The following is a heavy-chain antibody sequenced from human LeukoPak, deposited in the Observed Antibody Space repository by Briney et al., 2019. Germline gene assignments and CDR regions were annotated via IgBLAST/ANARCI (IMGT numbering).Heavy chain of an antibody. J-gene: IGHJ4*02. CDR1: GGSISSSY. CDR2: IYHSGST. V-gene: IGHV4-59*01. D-gene: IGHD3-22*01. Sequence: SETLSLTCTEPGGSISSSYWSWIRQPPGKGLEWRGYIYHSGSTNYNPTLKSRVTRSVDTSKNQFSLKLSSVSAADTAVYYCARGDYYDSSGYYSTLFDYWGQGTLVTVSS. CDR3: ARGDYYDSSGYYSTLFDY.